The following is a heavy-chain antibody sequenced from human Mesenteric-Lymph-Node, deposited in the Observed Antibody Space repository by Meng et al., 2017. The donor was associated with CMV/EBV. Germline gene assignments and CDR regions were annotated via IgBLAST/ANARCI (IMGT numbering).Heavy chain of an antibody. D-gene: IGHD4-23*01. CDR3: ASVDYGGSSPHFDY. CDR1: GGSINDFY. J-gene: IGHJ4*02. V-gene: IGHV4-59*01. Sequence: GSLRLSCNVSGGSINDFYWSWIRQPPGKGLEWIGYIYYSGSTNYNPSLKSRVTISVDTSKNQFSLKLSSVTAADTAVYYCASVDYGGSSPHFDYWGQGTLVTVSS. CDR2: IYYSGST.